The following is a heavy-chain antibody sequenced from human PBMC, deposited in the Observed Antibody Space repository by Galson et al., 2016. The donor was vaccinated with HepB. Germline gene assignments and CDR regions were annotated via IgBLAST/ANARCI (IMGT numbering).Heavy chain of an antibody. CDR3: AQNPYYDSGSYDY. J-gene: IGHJ4*02. V-gene: IGHV1-58*01. Sequence: SCKASGFTFTSSAVQWVRQARGQRLEYIGWIVVGGGNTNYAQKFQERVTISRDMSTRTAYMELSSLTSEDTAVYYCAQNPYYDSGSYDYWGQGTLVTVSS. D-gene: IGHD3-10*01. CDR2: IVVGGGNT. CDR1: GFTFTSSA.